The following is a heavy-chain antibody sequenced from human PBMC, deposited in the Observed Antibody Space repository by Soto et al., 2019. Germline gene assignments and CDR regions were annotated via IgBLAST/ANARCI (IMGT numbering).Heavy chain of an antibody. CDR3: AKDRGTRETHFDY. CDR1: GFTFSSYG. V-gene: IGHV3-30*18. Sequence: GGSLRLSCAASGFTFSSYGMHWVRQAPGKGLECVAVISYDGSNKYYADSVKGRFTISRDNSKNTLYLQMNSLRAEDTAVYYCAKDRGTRETHFDYWGQGTLVTVYS. J-gene: IGHJ4*02. CDR2: ISYDGSNK.